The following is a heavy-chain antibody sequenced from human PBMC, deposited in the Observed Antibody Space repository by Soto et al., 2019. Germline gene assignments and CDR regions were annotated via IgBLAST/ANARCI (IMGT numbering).Heavy chain of an antibody. V-gene: IGHV3-23*01. Sequence: GSLRLSCAASGFTFSAYAMSWARQAPGKGLEWVSTISGDGSGTHYADSVRGRFTISRDNSKSTLFLQMESLRVEDTAIYYCDGSDFWGQGTLVTVSS. CDR3: DGSDF. CDR2: ISGDGSGT. D-gene: IGHD1-26*01. CDR1: GFTFSAYA. J-gene: IGHJ4*02.